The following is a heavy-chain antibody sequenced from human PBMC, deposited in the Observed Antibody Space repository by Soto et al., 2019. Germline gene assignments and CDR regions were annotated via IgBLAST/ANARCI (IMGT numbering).Heavy chain of an antibody. Sequence: SETLSLTCSVSGGGVSSADSNWSWIRQPPGKGLEWIGYVYYTGSTNYNPSLQSRVTMSADTSKNQFSLRLTSVTAADTAVYYCARRTNYYGSGSYTYYYFMDVWGKGTTVTVSS. CDR3: ARRTNYYGSGSYTYYYFMDV. D-gene: IGHD3-10*01. CDR1: GGGVSSADSN. V-gene: IGHV4-61*08. CDR2: VYYTGST. J-gene: IGHJ6*03.